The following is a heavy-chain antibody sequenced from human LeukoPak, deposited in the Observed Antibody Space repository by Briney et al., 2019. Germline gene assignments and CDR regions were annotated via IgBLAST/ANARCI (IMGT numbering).Heavy chain of an antibody. CDR2: INHSGST. V-gene: IGHV4-34*01. Sequence: PSETLSLTCSVSGDSISYFYWSWIRQPPGKGLEWIGEINHSGSTNYNPSLKSRVTISVDTSKNQFSLKLSSVTAADTAVYYCARRPAHDILTGYYSIWFDPWGQGTLVTVS. CDR1: GDSISYFY. D-gene: IGHD3-9*01. CDR3: ARRPAHDILTGYYSIWFDP. J-gene: IGHJ5*02.